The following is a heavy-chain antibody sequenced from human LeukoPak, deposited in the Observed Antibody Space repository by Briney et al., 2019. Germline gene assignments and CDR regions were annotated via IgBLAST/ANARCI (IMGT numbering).Heavy chain of an antibody. V-gene: IGHV4-59*01. J-gene: IGHJ4*02. Sequence: SETLSLTCTVSGGSISSYYWIWIRQPPGKGLEWIGYIYYSGSTNYNPSLKSRVTISVDTSKNQFSLKLSSVTAADTAVYYCARAYYDSSVLFDYWGQGTLVTVSS. CDR3: ARAYYDSSVLFDY. D-gene: IGHD3-22*01. CDR1: GGSISSYY. CDR2: IYYSGST.